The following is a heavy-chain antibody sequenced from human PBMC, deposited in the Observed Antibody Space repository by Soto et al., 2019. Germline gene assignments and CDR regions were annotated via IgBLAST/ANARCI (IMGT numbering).Heavy chain of an antibody. J-gene: IGHJ4*02. CDR1: GFTFSSYA. CDR3: ARGPYDSSGYYFLYYFDY. CDR2: ISYDGSNK. V-gene: IGHV3-30-3*01. D-gene: IGHD3-22*01. Sequence: PGGSLRLSCAVSGFTFSSYAMHWVRQAPGKGLEWVAVISYDGSNKYYADSVKGRFTISRDNSKNTLYLQMNSLRAEDTAVYYCARGPYDSSGYYFLYYFDYWGQGTLVTVSS.